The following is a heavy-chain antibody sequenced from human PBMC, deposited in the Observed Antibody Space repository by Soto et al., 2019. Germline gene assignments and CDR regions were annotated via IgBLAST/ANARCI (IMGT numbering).Heavy chain of an antibody. CDR2: SYPGDSDT. CDR1: GYSFTSYW. V-gene: IGHV5-51*01. CDR3: ARHRYSSILDAFAI. Sequence: GESLKISFKGSGYSFTSYWIGWVRQMPGKGLEGMGISYPGDSDTRDSPSFQGQVTISADKSISTAYLQRSSLKASDTAMYYCARHRYSSILDAFAIWGQGTMVTVSS. D-gene: IGHD6-13*01. J-gene: IGHJ3*02.